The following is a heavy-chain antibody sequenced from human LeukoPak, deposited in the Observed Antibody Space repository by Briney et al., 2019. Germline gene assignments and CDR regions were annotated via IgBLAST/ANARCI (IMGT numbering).Heavy chain of an antibody. CDR2: ISSSSSYI. V-gene: IGHV3-21*01. Sequence: GSLRLSCAASGFTFSSYSMNWVRQAPGKGLEWVSSISSSSSYIYYADSVKGRFTISRDNAKNSLYLQMNSLRAEDTAVYYCASALTYYYDSSGQTYAFDIWGQGTMVTVSS. CDR1: GFTFSSYS. CDR3: ASALTYYYDSSGQTYAFDI. J-gene: IGHJ3*02. D-gene: IGHD3-22*01.